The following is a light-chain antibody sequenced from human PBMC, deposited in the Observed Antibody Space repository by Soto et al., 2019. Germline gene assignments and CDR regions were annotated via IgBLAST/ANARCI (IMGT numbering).Light chain of an antibody. CDR2: AAS. CDR3: QQYGGSPGT. Sequence: EIVLTQSPGTLSLSPGERATLSCRASQSVSSSYLAWYQQKPGQAPRLLIYAASSRATGIPDRFSGSGSGTASTLTSSTLEPADFAVEYGQQYGGSPGTFGQGTKVDIK. J-gene: IGKJ1*01. V-gene: IGKV3-20*01. CDR1: QSVSSSY.